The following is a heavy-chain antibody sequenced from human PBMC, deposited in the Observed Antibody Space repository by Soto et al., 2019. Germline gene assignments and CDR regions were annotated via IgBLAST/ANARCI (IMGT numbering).Heavy chain of an antibody. Sequence: PSETLSLTCSVSGGSVTSGSSYWGWIRQAPGQGLEQIGDVFFMGNTWYNADLKSRLSIAVETSNAQFSLSLRCVTAADTAFYSRVRLTCRRGAASHGRSNYRDTWGRGTLVTVSS. CDR3: VRLTCRRGAASHGRSNYRDT. J-gene: IGHJ1*01. D-gene: IGHD1-26*01. CDR2: VFFMGNT. CDR1: GGSVTSGSSY. V-gene: IGHV4-39*01.